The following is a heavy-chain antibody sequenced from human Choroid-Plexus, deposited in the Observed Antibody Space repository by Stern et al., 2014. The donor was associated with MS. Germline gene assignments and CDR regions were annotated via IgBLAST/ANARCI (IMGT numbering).Heavy chain of an antibody. Sequence: VQLVASGGGVVQPGRPLRLSCVASGFTFGSCAMHWVRQAPGKGLEWMAGVSYDGSNKSYAASVKGRFTISRDNSQNTLYMQMSSLRPEDTAVYYCAKDRQYLTYFFDHWGQGSLVTVSS. D-gene: IGHD2/OR15-2a*01. J-gene: IGHJ5*02. CDR1: GFTFGSCA. CDR2: VSYDGSNK. CDR3: AKDRQYLTYFFDH. V-gene: IGHV3-30*18.